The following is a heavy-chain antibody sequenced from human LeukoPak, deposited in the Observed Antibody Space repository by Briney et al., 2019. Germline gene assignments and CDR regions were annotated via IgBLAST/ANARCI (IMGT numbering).Heavy chain of an antibody. CDR2: ISYSGNS. CDR3: ARGRFRGSSGPSRWFDP. V-gene: IGHV4-39*01. CDR1: GGSISSSRNY. Sequence: SETLSLTCTVSGGSISSSRNYWGWIRQPPGKGLEWIGSISYSGNSYYTPSLKSRVTISVDTSKNQFSLKLSSVTAADTAVYYCARGRFRGSSGPSRWFDPWGQGTLVTVSS. D-gene: IGHD6-19*01. J-gene: IGHJ5*02.